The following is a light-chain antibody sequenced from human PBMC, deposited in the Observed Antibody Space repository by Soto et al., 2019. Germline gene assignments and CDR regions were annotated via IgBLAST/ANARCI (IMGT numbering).Light chain of an antibody. CDR3: QQRNNWPIT. J-gene: IGKJ5*01. CDR2: DAS. V-gene: IGKV3-11*01. Sequence: EIGLTQSPSTLSLSTGERATLPCRASQSVSSYLAWYQQKPGQAPRLLIYDASNRATGIPVRFSGSGSGTDFTLTISSLEPEDFALYYCQQRNNWPITFGQGTRLEIK. CDR1: QSVSSY.